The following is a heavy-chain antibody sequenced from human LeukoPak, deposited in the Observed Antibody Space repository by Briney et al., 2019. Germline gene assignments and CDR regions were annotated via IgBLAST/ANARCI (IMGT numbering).Heavy chain of an antibody. CDR2: IIPIFGTA. V-gene: IGHV1-69*13. CDR1: GGTFSSYA. Sequence: GASVKVSCKASGGTFSSYAISWVRQAPGQGLEWMGGIIPIFGTANYAQKFQGRVTITADESTSTAYMELSSLRSEDTAVYYCARVIGGAAVHNWFDPWGQGTLVTVSS. J-gene: IGHJ5*02. CDR3: ARVIGGAAVHNWFDP. D-gene: IGHD6-13*01.